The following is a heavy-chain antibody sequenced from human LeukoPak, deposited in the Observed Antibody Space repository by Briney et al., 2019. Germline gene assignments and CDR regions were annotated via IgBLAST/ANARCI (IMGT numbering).Heavy chain of an antibody. CDR1: GGSFSGYY. D-gene: IGHD2-2*01. V-gene: IGHV4-34*01. J-gene: IGHJ3*02. Sequence: PSETLSLTRAVYGGSFSGYYWSWIRQPPGKGLEWIGEINHSGSTNYNPSLKSRVTISVDTSKNQFSLKLSSVTAADTAVYYCARYTYCSSTSCPRNDAFDIWGQGTMVTVSS. CDR2: INHSGST. CDR3: ARYTYCSSTSCPRNDAFDI.